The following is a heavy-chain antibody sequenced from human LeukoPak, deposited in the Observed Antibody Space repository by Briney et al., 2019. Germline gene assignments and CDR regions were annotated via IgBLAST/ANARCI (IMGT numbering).Heavy chain of an antibody. J-gene: IGHJ6*02. CDR2: ISGSGGST. V-gene: IGHV3-23*01. D-gene: IGHD6-19*01. CDR1: GFTFSSYA. CDR3: AKEAVAGTDYYYYGRDV. Sequence: GGSLRLSCAASGFTFSSYAMSWVRQAPGKGLEWVSAISGSGGSTYYADSVKGRFTISRDNSKNTLYLQMNSLRAEDTAVYSCAKEAVAGTDYYYYGRDVWGQGTTVTVSS.